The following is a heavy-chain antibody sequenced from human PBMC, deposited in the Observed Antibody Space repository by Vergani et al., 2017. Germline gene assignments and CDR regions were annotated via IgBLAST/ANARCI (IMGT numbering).Heavy chain of an antibody. Sequence: VLVVQSGSEFKKPGASVKVSCKTSGYTFNTYAICWVRQSPGQGLEWRGWINTNNGDTTYDQDFTGRFIFYLDTSASKAYLEINNLKPEDTAFYYCARKGCPHYNWGQGTLVTVSS. V-gene: IGHV7-4-1*02. J-gene: IGHJ4*03. CDR2: INTNNGDT. CDR3: ARKGCPHYN. D-gene: IGHD3-10*01. CDR1: GYTFNTYA.